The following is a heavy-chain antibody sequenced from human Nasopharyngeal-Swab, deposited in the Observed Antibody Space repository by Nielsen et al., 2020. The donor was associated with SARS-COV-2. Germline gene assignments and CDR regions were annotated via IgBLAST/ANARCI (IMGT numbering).Heavy chain of an antibody. J-gene: IGHJ3*02. Sequence: SRTLSLTCAISGDSVSSNNAAWNWIRQSPSRGLEWLGRTYYRSKWYNEYAASVKSRVTINPDTSKNQISLQVNSMTAEDTAVYYCARRQMGAHAFDIWGQGTMVTVSS. CDR2: TYYRSKWYN. D-gene: IGHD3-16*01. CDR1: GDSVSSNNAA. CDR3: ARRQMGAHAFDI. V-gene: IGHV6-1*01.